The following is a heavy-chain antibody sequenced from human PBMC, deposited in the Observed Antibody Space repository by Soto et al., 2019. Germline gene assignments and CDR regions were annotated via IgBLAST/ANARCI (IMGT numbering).Heavy chain of an antibody. J-gene: IGHJ5*02. V-gene: IGHV4-59*07. CDR3: ARGYDWFDP. CDR1: GDSISISY. D-gene: IGHD5-12*01. Sequence: PSDTLSLTCSVSGDSISISYWSWIRQPPGKGLEWIGYIYYSGSTNYNPSLKSRVTISLDTSKNQFSLKVSSVTAADTAVYYCARGYDWFDPWGQGTLVTVLL. CDR2: IYYSGST.